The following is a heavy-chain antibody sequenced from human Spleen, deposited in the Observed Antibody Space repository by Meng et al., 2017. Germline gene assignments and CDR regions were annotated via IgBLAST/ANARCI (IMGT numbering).Heavy chain of an antibody. Sequence: GSRRLSCAASGFTVSSNYMSWVRQPPGKGLEWIGSIYHSGTTYYSPSLKSRVSISVDSSKNQFSLKLNSVTAADTAVYYCAREATVVTPANFDSWGQGTLVTVSS. D-gene: IGHD4-23*01. CDR2: IYHSGTT. CDR3: AREATVVTPANFDS. CDR1: GFTVSSNY. J-gene: IGHJ4*02. V-gene: IGHV4-38-2*01.